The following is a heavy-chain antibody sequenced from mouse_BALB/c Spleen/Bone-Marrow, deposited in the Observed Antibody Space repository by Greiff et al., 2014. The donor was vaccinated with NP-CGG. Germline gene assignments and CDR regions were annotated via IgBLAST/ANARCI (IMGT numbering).Heavy chain of an antibody. CDR1: GYTFTSFV. CDR2: INPYNDGT. J-gene: IGHJ3*01. CDR3: GRRESGTWFAY. V-gene: IGHV1-14*01. Sequence: VQLKQSGPDLVKPGASVKMSCKASGYTFTSFVMPWVKQKPGQGLEWIGYINPYNDGTKYNEKFKDKATLSSDKSSSTAYMELSSLTSEDSAVDYCGRRESGTWFAYWGQGTLVTVSA. D-gene: IGHD4-1*01.